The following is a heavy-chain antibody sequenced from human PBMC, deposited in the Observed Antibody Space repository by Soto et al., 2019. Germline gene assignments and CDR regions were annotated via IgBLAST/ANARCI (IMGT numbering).Heavy chain of an antibody. J-gene: IGHJ6*03. CDR3: ARASYCSGGSRYSRPYYYYYYYMDV. D-gene: IGHD2-15*01. V-gene: IGHV4-34*01. Sequence: PSETLSLTCAVYGGSFSGYYWSWIRQPPGKGLEWIGEINHSGSTNYNPSLKSRVTISVDTSKNQFSLKLSSVTAADTAVYYCARASYCSGGSRYSRPYYYYYYYMDVWGKGTTVTVSS. CDR1: GGSFSGYY. CDR2: INHSGST.